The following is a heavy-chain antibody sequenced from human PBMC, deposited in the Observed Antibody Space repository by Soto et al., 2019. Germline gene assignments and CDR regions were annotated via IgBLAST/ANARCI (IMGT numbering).Heavy chain of an antibody. CDR3: ARATGGLRFLDGSPLYAFEL. V-gene: IGHV4-59*01. CDR2: IYYSGST. CDR1: GGSISSYY. Sequence: PSKTLSLTCTVSGGSISSYYWSWIRQPPGKGLEWIGYIYYSGSTNYNPSLKSRVTISVDTSKNQFSLKLSSVTAADTAVYYCARATGGLRFLDGSPLYAFELSGRGK. D-gene: IGHD3-3*01. J-gene: IGHJ3*01.